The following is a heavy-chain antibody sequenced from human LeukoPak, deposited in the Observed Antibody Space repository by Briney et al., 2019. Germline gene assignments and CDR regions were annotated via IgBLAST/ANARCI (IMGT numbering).Heavy chain of an antibody. Sequence: ASVKVSCKASGYTFTSYGISWVRQAPGQGLEWMGWISAYNGNTNYAQELQGRVTMTTDTSTSTAYMELRSLRSDVTAVYYCARDLTGPYYYYYGMDVWGQGTTVTVSS. J-gene: IGHJ6*02. CDR3: ARDLTGPYYYYYGMDV. D-gene: IGHD3-16*01. CDR2: ISAYNGNT. V-gene: IGHV1-18*01. CDR1: GYTFTSYG.